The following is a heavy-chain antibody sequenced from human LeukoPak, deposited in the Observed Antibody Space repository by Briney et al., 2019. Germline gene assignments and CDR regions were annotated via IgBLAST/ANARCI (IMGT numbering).Heavy chain of an antibody. CDR1: GFTFSSYS. CDR3: AKKGIAAAGTGNWFDS. Sequence: PGGSLRLSCAASGFTFSSYSIHWVRQAPGKGLEWVSAISGSGGSTYYADSVKGRFTISRDNSKNTLYLQMNSLRAEDTAVYYCAKKGIAAAGTGNWFDSWGQGTLVTVSS. J-gene: IGHJ5*01. CDR2: ISGSGGST. D-gene: IGHD6-13*01. V-gene: IGHV3-23*01.